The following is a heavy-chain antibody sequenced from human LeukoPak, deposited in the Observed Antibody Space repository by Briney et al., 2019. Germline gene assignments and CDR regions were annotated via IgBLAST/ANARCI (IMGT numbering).Heavy chain of an antibody. D-gene: IGHD3-22*01. V-gene: IGHV4-34*01. Sequence: SETLSLTCAVYGGSFSGYYWSWIRQPPGKGLEWIGEINHSGSTNYNPSLKSRVTISVDTSKNQFSLKLSSVTAADTAVYYCARRGGIVVVTIDYWGQGTPVTVSS. CDR2: INHSGST. CDR1: GGSFSGYY. J-gene: IGHJ4*02. CDR3: ARRGGIVVVTIDY.